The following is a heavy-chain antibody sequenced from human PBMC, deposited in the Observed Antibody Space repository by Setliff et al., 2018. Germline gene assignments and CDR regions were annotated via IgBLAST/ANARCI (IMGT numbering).Heavy chain of an antibody. V-gene: IGHV4-4*07. J-gene: IGHJ6*03. CDR3: AREQWLDPPGYYYMDV. CDR2: IYIGGSA. D-gene: IGHD6-19*01. Sequence: SETSLTCTVPGGSISSYYWSWIRQPAGKGLEWIGHIYIGGSANYNPSLKSRVTMSIDTSKNQFSLKLNSVTAADMAVYYCAREQWLDPPGYYYMDVWAKGTTVTVSS. CDR1: GGSISSYY.